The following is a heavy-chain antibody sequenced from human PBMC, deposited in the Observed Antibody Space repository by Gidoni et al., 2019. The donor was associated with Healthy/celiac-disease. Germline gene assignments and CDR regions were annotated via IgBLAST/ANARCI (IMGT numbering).Heavy chain of an antibody. J-gene: IGHJ4*02. V-gene: IGHV1-69*01. CDR2: IIPIFGTA. Sequence: QVQLVQSGAEVKKPGSSVKVSCKASGGTFSSYAISWVRQAPGQGLEWMGGIIPIFGTANYAQKFQGRVTITADESTSTAYMELSSLRSEDTAVYYCACLYYYDSSGYYFEWDYWGQGTLVTVSS. D-gene: IGHD3-22*01. CDR1: GGTFSSYA. CDR3: ACLYYYDSSGYYFEWDY.